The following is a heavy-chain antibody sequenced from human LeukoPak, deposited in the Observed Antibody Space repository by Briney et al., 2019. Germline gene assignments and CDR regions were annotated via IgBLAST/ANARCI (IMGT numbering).Heavy chain of an antibody. V-gene: IGHV1-18*01. CDR2: ISAYNGNT. D-gene: IGHD5-24*01. Sequence: GASVKVSCKASGYTFTSYGISWVRQAPGQGLEWMGWISAYNGNTNYAQKLQGRVTMTTDTSTSTAYMELRSLRSDDTAVYYCARLGYKNPYYYYGMDVWGQGTTVTVSS. J-gene: IGHJ6*02. CDR1: GYTFTSYG. CDR3: ARLGYKNPYYYYGMDV.